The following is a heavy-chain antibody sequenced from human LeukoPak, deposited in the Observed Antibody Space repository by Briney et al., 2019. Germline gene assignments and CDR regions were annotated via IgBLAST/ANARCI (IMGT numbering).Heavy chain of an antibody. CDR1: GGSISSGGYY. Sequence: SQTLFLTCSVSGGSISSGGYYWSWIRQHPGQGLEWIGYIYYSGSTYYNPSLKSRVTISLDTSKNQFSLKLSSVTAADTAVYYCASSYSSGWYLGAFDIWGQGTMVTVSS. CDR3: ASSYSSGWYLGAFDI. CDR2: IYYSGST. D-gene: IGHD6-19*01. J-gene: IGHJ3*02. V-gene: IGHV4-31*03.